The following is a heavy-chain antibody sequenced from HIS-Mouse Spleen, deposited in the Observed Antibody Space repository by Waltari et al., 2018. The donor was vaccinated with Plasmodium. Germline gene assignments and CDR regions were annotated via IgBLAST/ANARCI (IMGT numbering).Heavy chain of an antibody. D-gene: IGHD6-6*01. V-gene: IGHV4-34*01. CDR3: ARVRPGYYFDY. J-gene: IGHJ4*02. CDR2: INHSGST. CDR1: GGSFSGYY. Sequence: QVQLQQWGAGLLKPSETLSLTCAVYGGSFSGYYWSWIRQPPGKGLEWIGEINHSGSTIYHPSLKSRVTISVDTSKNQFSLKLSSVTAADTAVYYCARVRPGYYFDYWGQGTLVTVSS.